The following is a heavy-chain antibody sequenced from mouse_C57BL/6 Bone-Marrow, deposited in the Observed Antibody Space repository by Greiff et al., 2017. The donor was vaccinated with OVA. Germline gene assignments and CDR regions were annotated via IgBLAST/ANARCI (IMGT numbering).Heavy chain of an antibody. V-gene: IGHV1-50*01. Sequence: QVQLKQPGAELVKPGASVKLSCKASGYTFTSYWMQWVKQRPGQGLEWIGEIDPSDSYTNYNQKFKGKATMTVDTSSSTAYMQLSSLTSEDSAVYYCARLGGPSWFAYWGQGTLVTVSA. J-gene: IGHJ3*01. CDR3: ARLGGPSWFAY. CDR1: GYTFTSYW. CDR2: IDPSDSYT. D-gene: IGHD3-3*01.